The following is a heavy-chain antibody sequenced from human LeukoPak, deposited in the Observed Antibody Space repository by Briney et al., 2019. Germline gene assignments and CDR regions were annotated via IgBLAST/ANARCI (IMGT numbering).Heavy chain of an antibody. CDR2: IYTSGST. D-gene: IGHD3-22*01. J-gene: IGHJ2*01. V-gene: IGHV4-4*07. Sequence: SETLSLTCTVSGGSISSYYWSWIRQPAGKGLEWIGRIYTSGSTNYNPSLKSRVTMSVDTSKNQFSLKLSSVTAADTAVYYCAGYDSSGYYWYFDLWGRGTLVTVSS. CDR1: GGSISSYY. CDR3: AGYDSSGYYWYFDL.